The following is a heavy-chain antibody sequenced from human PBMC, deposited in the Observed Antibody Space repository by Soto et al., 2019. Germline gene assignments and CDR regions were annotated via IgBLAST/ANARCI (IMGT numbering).Heavy chain of an antibody. Sequence: QVQLVQSGGEVKKPGASVKVSCKTSGYSFTTYGISWVRQAPGQGLEWMGWISGYNGNTHYAQKFQGRVSMTTDTSTSTAYMELRSLRSDDTAVYYCAREVPAPYYYYGMDVWGQVTTVTVSS. CDR2: ISGYNGNT. CDR1: GYSFTTYG. J-gene: IGHJ6*02. CDR3: AREVPAPYYYYGMDV. V-gene: IGHV1-18*01.